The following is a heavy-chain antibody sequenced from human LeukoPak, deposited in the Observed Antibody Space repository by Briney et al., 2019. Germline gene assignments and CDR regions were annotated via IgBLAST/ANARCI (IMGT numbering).Heavy chain of an antibody. D-gene: IGHD3-22*01. J-gene: IGHJ4*02. CDR1: GGSISSSSYY. Sequence: SETLSLTCTVSGGSISSSSYYWGWIRQPPGKGLEWIGSIYYSGSTYYNPSLKSRVTISVDTSKNQFSLKLSSVTAADTAVYYCARHGKAVVVEKGTYYFDYWGQGTLVTVSS. V-gene: IGHV4-39*01. CDR3: ARHGKAVVVEKGTYYFDY. CDR2: IYYSGST.